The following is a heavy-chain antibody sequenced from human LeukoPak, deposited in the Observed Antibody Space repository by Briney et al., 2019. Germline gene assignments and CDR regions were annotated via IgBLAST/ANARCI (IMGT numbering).Heavy chain of an antibody. Sequence: SETLSLTCTVSGGSISSYYWSWIRQPPGKGLEWIGFIYYSGSTNYNPSLKSRVTISVDTSKNQFSLKLGSVTAADTAVYYCARGTYSSSWSGDDYFDYWGQGTLVTVSS. CDR2: IYYSGST. J-gene: IGHJ4*02. D-gene: IGHD6-13*01. CDR1: GGSISSYY. CDR3: ARGTYSSSWSGDDYFDY. V-gene: IGHV4-59*01.